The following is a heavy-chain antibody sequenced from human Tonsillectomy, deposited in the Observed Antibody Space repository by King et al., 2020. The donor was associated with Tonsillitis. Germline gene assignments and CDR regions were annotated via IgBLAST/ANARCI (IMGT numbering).Heavy chain of an antibody. J-gene: IGHJ3*02. CDR1: GFTFSSYG. CDR2: ISYDGSNK. V-gene: IGHV3-30*18. Sequence: VQLVESGGGVVQPGRSLRLSCAASGFTFSSYGMHWVRQAPGKGLEWVAVISYDGSNKYYADSVKGRFTISRDNSKNTLYLQMNSLRAEDTAVYYCAKWVGGSYADDAFAIWGQGTMVTVSS. D-gene: IGHD1-26*01. CDR3: AKWVGGSYADDAFAI.